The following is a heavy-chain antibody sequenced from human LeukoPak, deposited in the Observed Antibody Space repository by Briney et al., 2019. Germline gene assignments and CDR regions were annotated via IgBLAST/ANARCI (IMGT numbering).Heavy chain of an antibody. D-gene: IGHD6-13*01. CDR2: IYYSGST. V-gene: IGHV4-59*01. CDR3: ARVLAAAGYFDY. J-gene: IGHJ4*02. CDR1: GGSISSYY. Sequence: PSETLSLTCTVSGGSISSYYWSWIRQPSGKGLEWIGYIYYSGSTNYNPSLKSRVTISVDTSKNQFSLKLSSVTAADTAVYYCARVLAAAGYFDYWGQGTLVTVSS.